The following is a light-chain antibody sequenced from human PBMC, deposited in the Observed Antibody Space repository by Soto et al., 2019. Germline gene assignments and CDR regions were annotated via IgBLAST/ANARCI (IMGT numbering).Light chain of an antibody. Sequence: QSALTQPASVSGSPGRSITISCTGTSSDVGAYTSVSWYQQHPGKAPKLMIYEVSNRPSGVSNRFSGSKSANTASLTISGLQAEDEAHYYCTSYTSDNRSYVFGTGTKVTVL. CDR3: TSYTSDNRSYV. CDR1: SSDVGAYTS. V-gene: IGLV2-14*01. CDR2: EVS. J-gene: IGLJ1*01.